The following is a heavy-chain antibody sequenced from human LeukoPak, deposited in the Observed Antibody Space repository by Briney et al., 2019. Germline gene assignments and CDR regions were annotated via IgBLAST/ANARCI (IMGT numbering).Heavy chain of an antibody. CDR3: ATEVTMVRGVIYCYYGMDV. D-gene: IGHD3-10*01. J-gene: IGHJ6*02. Sequence: GASVKVSCKVSGYTLTELSMHWVRQAPGKGLEWMGGFDPEDGETIYAQKFQGRVTMTEDTSTDTAYMELSSLRSEDTAVYYCATEVTMVRGVIYCYYGMDVWGQGTTVTVSS. CDR2: FDPEDGET. V-gene: IGHV1-24*01. CDR1: GYTLTELS.